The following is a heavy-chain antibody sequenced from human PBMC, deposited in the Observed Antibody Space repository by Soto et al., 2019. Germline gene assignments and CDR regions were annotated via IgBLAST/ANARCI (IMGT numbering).Heavy chain of an antibody. J-gene: IGHJ4*02. CDR2: ISESGGSA. CDR3: ARDRWQWPDPEYYFDY. Sequence: GGSLRLSCVASGFSFSNYAMSWVRQAPGKGLEWVSGISESGGSAYYADSVKGRFTISRDNSKNTVFLQINSLRAEDTAVYYCARDRWQWPDPEYYFDYWGQGTLVTVSS. CDR1: GFSFSNYA. D-gene: IGHD6-19*01. V-gene: IGHV3-23*01.